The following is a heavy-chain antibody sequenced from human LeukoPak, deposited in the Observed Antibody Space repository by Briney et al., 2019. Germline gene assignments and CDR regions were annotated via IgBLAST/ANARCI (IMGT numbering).Heavy chain of an antibody. D-gene: IGHD1/OR15-1a*01. CDR1: GYTLSYYW. Sequence: GGSLRLSCAASGYTLSYYWMHWVRQAPGKGLVWVSCINGDGSSTNYADSVKGRFTISRDNAKNTLCLEMNSLRAEDTAVYYCTRDPRNKGFDPWGQGTLVTVSP. CDR2: INGDGSST. V-gene: IGHV3-74*01. CDR3: TRDPRNKGFDP. J-gene: IGHJ5*02.